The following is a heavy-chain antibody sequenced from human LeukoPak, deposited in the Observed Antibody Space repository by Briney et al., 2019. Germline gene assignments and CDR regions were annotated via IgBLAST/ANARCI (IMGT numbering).Heavy chain of an antibody. CDR2: ISAYNGNT. J-gene: IGHJ5*02. D-gene: IGHD2-2*02. Sequence: ASVKVSCKASGGTFSSYAISWVRQAPGQGLEWMGWISAYNGNTNYAQKLQGRVTMTTDTSTSTAYMELRSLRSDDTAVYYCARGGEYCSSTSCYTGIIRGWFDPWGQGTLVTVSS. CDR3: ARGGEYCSSTSCYTGIIRGWFDP. V-gene: IGHV1-18*01. CDR1: GGTFSSYA.